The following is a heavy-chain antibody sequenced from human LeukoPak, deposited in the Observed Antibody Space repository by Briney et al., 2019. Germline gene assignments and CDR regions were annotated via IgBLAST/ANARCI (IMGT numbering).Heavy chain of an antibody. Sequence: SETLSLTCTVSGGSISSGDYYWSWIRQPPGKGLEWIGYIYYSGSTYYNPSLKSRVTISVDTSKNQFSLKLSSVTAADTAVYYCARWPYGDREYFQHWGQGTLVTVSS. V-gene: IGHV4-30-4*01. CDR1: GGSISSGDYY. CDR3: ARWPYGDREYFQH. D-gene: IGHD4-17*01. CDR2: IYYSGST. J-gene: IGHJ1*01.